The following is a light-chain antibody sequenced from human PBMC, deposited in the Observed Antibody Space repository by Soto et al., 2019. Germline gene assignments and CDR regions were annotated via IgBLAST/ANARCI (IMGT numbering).Light chain of an antibody. Sequence: DIQMTQSPSTLSASVGDRVTITCRASQSISSFLAWYQQKPGKAPKLLIYDASSLESGVPSRFSGSGSGTEFSLTISSLQPDDFATYYCQQYNNYWRTFCQGTKVDIK. CDR2: DAS. J-gene: IGKJ1*01. V-gene: IGKV1-5*01. CDR1: QSISSF. CDR3: QQYNNYWRT.